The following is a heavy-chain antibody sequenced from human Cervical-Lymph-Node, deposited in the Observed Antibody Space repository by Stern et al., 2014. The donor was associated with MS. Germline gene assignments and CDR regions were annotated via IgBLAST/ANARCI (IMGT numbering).Heavy chain of an antibody. CDR2: IIPILCAA. D-gene: IGHD3-10*01. V-gene: IGHV1-69*06. CDR3: ATEKAGSYDAFDI. CDR1: GGTFSGYG. J-gene: IGHJ3*02. Sequence: QVQLVQSGAEVTKPGSSVKVSCEASGGTFSGYGISWVRQAPGQGLEWMGRIIPILCAATYAQKFQGTVAVSADTSTSIAYMEFHSLRSEDTSVYFCATEKAGSYDAFDIWGQGTFVTVSA.